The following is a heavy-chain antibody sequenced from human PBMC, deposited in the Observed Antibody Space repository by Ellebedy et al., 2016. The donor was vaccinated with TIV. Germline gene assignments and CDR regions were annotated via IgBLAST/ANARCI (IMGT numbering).Heavy chain of an antibody. CDR3: ARHPTLGYGMDV. Sequence: GESLKISCAASGFTFRDYYMSWIRQAPGKGLEWVAYFGPSGTIIYNADSVKGRFTISRDNAKNSLYLQMNSLRAGDTAVYYCARHPTLGYGMDVWGQGTTVTVSS. CDR1: GFTFRDYY. D-gene: IGHD3-16*01. CDR2: FGPSGTII. J-gene: IGHJ6*02. V-gene: IGHV3-11*04.